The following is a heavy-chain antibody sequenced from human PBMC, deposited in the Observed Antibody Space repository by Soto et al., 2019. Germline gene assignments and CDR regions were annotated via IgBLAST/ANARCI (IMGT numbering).Heavy chain of an antibody. D-gene: IGHD3-10*01. Sequence: GGSLRLSCAASGFTFSSYAMSWVRQAPGKGLEWVSAISGSGGSTYYADSVKGRFTISRDNSKNTLYLQMNSLRAEDTAVYYCAKEISAQREGEGYYYYYGMDVWGQGTTVTVSS. CDR1: GFTFSSYA. CDR3: AKEISAQREGEGYYYYYGMDV. J-gene: IGHJ6*02. CDR2: ISGSGGST. V-gene: IGHV3-23*01.